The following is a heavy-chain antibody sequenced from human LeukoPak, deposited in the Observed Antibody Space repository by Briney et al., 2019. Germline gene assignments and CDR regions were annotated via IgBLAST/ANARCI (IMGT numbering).Heavy chain of an antibody. CDR3: ARRRGAHTANALDI. D-gene: IGHD3-10*01. Sequence: SETLSLTCTVSGGSISSYYWSWIRQPPGKGLEWIGYIYSSGSTNYNPSLKSRVTISVDTSKNQFSLKLSSVTAADTAVYYCARRRGAHTANALDIWGQGAMVTVSS. J-gene: IGHJ3*02. CDR2: IYSSGST. CDR1: GGSISSYY. V-gene: IGHV4-59*08.